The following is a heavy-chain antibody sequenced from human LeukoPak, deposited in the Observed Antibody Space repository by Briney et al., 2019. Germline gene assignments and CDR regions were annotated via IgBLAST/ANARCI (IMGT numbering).Heavy chain of an antibody. CDR2: IKQDGSEK. V-gene: IGHV3-7*03. J-gene: IGHJ6*03. CDR3: AKVGGQPRDYYYMDV. Sequence: PGGSLRLSCAASGFTFSGYRMNLVRQAPGKGLEWVAYIKQDGSEKYYVDSVKGRFTISRDNSKNTLYLQMNSLRVEDTAVYHCAKVGGQPRDYYYMDVWGKGTTVTVSS. CDR1: GFTFSGYR. D-gene: IGHD3-16*01.